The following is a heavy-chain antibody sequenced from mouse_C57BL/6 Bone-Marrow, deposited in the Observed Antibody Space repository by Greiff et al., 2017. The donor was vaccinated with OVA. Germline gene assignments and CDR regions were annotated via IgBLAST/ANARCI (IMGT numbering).Heavy chain of an antibody. D-gene: IGHD1-1*01. V-gene: IGHV1-54*01. CDR1: GYAFTNYL. J-gene: IGHJ3*01. CDR3: ARGYYGQFAY. Sequence: VQLQQSGAELVRPGTSVKVSCKASGYAFTNYLIEWVKQRPGQGLEWIGVINPGSGGTTYNEKFKGKATLTADKSSSTAYMQLSSLTSEDSAVYCCARGYYGQFAYWGQGTLVTVSA. CDR2: INPGSGGT.